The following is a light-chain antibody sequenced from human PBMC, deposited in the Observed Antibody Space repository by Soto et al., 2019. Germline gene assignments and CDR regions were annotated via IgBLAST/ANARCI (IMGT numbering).Light chain of an antibody. Sequence: QSVLTQPPSVSGPPGQSITISCTGTRSDVGTYNLGSWYQQHPGKAPKLMIYEDNKRPSGVSNRFSGSKSGNTASLTISSLQTEDEADYHCCSYADSRTYVFGTGTKVNVL. CDR3: CSYADSRTYV. CDR2: EDN. J-gene: IGLJ1*01. V-gene: IGLV2-23*01. CDR1: RSDVGTYNL.